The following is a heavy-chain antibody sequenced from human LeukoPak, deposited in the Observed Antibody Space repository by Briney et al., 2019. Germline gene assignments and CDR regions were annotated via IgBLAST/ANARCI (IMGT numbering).Heavy chain of an antibody. CDR3: ARDTGMTTVTLFDY. D-gene: IGHD4-17*01. CDR2: FDPEDGET. Sequence: ASVKVSCKVSGYTLTELSMHWVRQAPGKGLEWMGGFDPEDGETIYAQKFQGRVTMTEDTSTDTAYMELSSLRSVDTAVYYCARDTGMTTVTLFDYWGQGTLVTVSS. V-gene: IGHV1-24*01. CDR1: GYTLTELS. J-gene: IGHJ4*02.